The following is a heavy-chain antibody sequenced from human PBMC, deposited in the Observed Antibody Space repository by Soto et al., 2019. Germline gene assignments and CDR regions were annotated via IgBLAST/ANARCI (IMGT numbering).Heavy chain of an antibody. CDR3: ARHLDEYSSASGFDY. CDR1: GYRFSSHW. V-gene: IGHV5-51*01. Sequence: GESLKISCKGPGYRFSSHWIGWVRPMPGKGLEWMGIIYPGDSNIRCSPSFEGQIDMSADRPINTAYLRLSSLKASDTATYYCARHLDEYSSASGFDYWGQGTLVTVSS. J-gene: IGHJ4*01. CDR2: IYPGDSNI. D-gene: IGHD6-6*01.